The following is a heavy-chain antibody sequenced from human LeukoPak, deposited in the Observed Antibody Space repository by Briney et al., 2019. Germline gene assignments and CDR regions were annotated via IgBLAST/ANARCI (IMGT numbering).Heavy chain of an antibody. CDR2: IKPSGGST. CDR1: GYTFTSYY. Sequence: ASVKVSCKASGYTFTSYYMHWVRQAPGQGLEWMGIIKPSGGSTSYAPKFQGRVTVTRDTSTSTVYMEPRSLRSEDTAVYYCARVDCSSGRCYTLDFDYWGQGTLVTVSS. J-gene: IGHJ4*02. V-gene: IGHV1-46*03. D-gene: IGHD2-2*02. CDR3: ARVDCSSGRCYTLDFDY.